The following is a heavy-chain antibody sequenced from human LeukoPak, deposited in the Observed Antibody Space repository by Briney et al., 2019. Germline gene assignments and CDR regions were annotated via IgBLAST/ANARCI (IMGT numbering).Heavy chain of an antibody. CDR1: GFPISTNG. D-gene: IGHD3-10*01. CDR3: ARSLSEYGSGSYFRFDY. Sequence: GGSLRLSCAASGFPISTNGMSWVRQAPGKGLEWVSDINWNGGSTGYADSVKGRFTISRDNAKNSLYLQMNSLRAEDTAVYYCARSLSEYGSGSYFRFDYWGQGTLVTVSS. CDR2: INWNGGST. V-gene: IGHV3-20*04. J-gene: IGHJ4*02.